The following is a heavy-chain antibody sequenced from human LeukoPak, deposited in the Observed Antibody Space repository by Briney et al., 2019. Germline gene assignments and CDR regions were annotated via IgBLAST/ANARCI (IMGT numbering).Heavy chain of an antibody. CDR1: GGSISSGGYY. V-gene: IGHV4-31*03. J-gene: IGHJ4*02. CDR2: IYCSGST. CDR3: ARDLVVGGASRLDS. Sequence: PSETLSLTCTVSGGSISSGGYYWSWVRQHPGKGLEWGGYIYCSGSTYYNPSLESRAAVSVGTSKNQFSLKLSFVTAADTAVYYCARDLVVGGASRLDSWGQGTLVTVSS. D-gene: IGHD2-15*01.